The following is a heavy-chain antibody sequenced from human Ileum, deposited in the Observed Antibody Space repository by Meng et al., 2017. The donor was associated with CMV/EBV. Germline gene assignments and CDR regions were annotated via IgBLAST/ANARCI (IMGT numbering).Heavy chain of an antibody. D-gene: IGHD6-19*01. J-gene: IGHJ4*02. V-gene: IGHV3-21*01. Sequence: LSCAASGFTFSSYSMNWVRQAPGKGLEGVSSISSSSSYIYYADSVKGRFTISRDNAKNSLYLQMNSLRAEDTAVYYCARAVAGFDYWGQGTLVTVSS. CDR1: GFTFSSYS. CDR3: ARAVAGFDY. CDR2: ISSSSSYI.